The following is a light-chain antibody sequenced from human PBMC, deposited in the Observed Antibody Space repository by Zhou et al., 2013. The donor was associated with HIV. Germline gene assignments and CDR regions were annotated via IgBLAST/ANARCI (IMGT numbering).Light chain of an antibody. CDR3: QQSYSNPFT. CDR1: QSISTY. J-gene: IGKJ4*01. V-gene: IGKV1-39*01. CDR2: AAS. Sequence: DMQMTQSPSSLSASVGDRVTISCRSSQSISTYLNWYQHKPGKGPKLLIYAASSLQSEAPSRFSGSGSGTDFTLTISSLQPEDFATYYCQQSYSNPFTFGGGTKVEIK.